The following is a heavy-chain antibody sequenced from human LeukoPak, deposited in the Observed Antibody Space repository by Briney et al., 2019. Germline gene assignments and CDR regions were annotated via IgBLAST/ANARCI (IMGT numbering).Heavy chain of an antibody. V-gene: IGHV4-34*01. CDR2: INHSGST. D-gene: IGHD3-22*01. J-gene: IGHJ3*02. CDR3: ASSAPYYDSSGYYYGGNDAFDI. CDR1: GGPFSDYY. Sequence: SETLSLTCVVYGGPFSDYYWSWIRQPPGKGLEWIGEINHSGSTNYNPSLKSRVTISVDTSKNQFSLKLSSVTAADTAVYYCASSAPYYDSSGYYYGGNDAFDIWGQGTMVTVPS.